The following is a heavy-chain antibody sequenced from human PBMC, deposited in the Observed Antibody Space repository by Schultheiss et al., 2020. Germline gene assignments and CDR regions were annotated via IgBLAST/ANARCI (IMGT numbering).Heavy chain of an antibody. Sequence: SETLSLTCTVSGYSISSGYYWGWIRQPPGKGLEWIGSIYYSGSTYYNPSLKSRVTISVDTSKNQFSLKLSSVTAADTAVYYCARGVRSGGYSEYFDYWGQGTLVTVSS. CDR2: IYYSGST. V-gene: IGHV4-38-2*02. D-gene: IGHD3-22*01. CDR1: GYSISSGYY. CDR3: ARGVRSGGYSEYFDY. J-gene: IGHJ4*02.